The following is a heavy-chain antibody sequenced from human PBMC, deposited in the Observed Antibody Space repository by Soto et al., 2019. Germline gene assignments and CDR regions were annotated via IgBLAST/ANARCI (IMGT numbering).Heavy chain of an antibody. D-gene: IGHD1-26*01. J-gene: IGHJ4*02. V-gene: IGHV1-18*01. CDR2: ISAYNGNT. Sequence: ASVKVSCKASGYTFTSYGISWVRQAPGQGLEWMGWISAYNGNTNYAQKLQGRVTMTTDTSTSTAYMELRSLRSDDTAVYYCAREVRGSYRYYFDYWGQGTLVTVSS. CDR3: AREVRGSYRYYFDY. CDR1: GYTFTSYG.